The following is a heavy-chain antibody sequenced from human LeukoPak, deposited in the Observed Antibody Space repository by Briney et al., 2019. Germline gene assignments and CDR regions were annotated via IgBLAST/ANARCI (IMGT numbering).Heavy chain of an antibody. Sequence: GTSVKISCKASGFTFSRSVVQWVRQARGQGLEWMGWIVVGSGNTNYAEKFQRRVTITRDMSTSTAYMEVSSLRSEDTAVYYCAADPGYGENHYYYTMDVWGKGTTVTVSS. CDR1: GFTFSRSV. CDR3: AADPGYGENHYYYTMDV. V-gene: IGHV1-58*01. J-gene: IGHJ6*04. D-gene: IGHD1-1*01. CDR2: IVVGSGNT.